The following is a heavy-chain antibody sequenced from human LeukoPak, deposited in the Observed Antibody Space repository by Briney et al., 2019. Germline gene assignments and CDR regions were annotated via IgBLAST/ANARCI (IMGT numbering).Heavy chain of an antibody. J-gene: IGHJ5*02. Sequence: PSETLSLTCAISGGSISGTPYYWGWIRQPPGKGLEWIGSIYYSGSTYYNPSHKSRLTISVDTSKNQFSLKLSSVTAADTAVYYCARDADYTPYHYDSSGYYPNWFDPWGQGTLVTVSS. D-gene: IGHD3-22*01. CDR3: ARDADYTPYHYDSSGYYPNWFDP. CDR1: GGSISGTPYY. V-gene: IGHV4-39*07. CDR2: IYYSGST.